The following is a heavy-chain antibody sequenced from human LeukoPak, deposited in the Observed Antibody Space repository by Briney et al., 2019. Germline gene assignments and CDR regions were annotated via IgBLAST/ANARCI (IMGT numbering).Heavy chain of an antibody. Sequence: ASVKVSCKASGYTFTSYAMHWVRQAPGQRLEWMGWINAGNGNTKYSQKFQGRVTITRDTSASTAYMELSRLRSEDTAVYYCARLTMVRGVIGWFDPWGQGTLVTVSS. CDR1: GYTFTSYA. J-gene: IGHJ5*02. V-gene: IGHV1-3*01. CDR2: INAGNGNT. CDR3: ARLTMVRGVIGWFDP. D-gene: IGHD3-10*01.